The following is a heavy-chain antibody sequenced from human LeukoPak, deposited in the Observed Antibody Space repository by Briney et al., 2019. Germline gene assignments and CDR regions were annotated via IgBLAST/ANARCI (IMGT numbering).Heavy chain of an antibody. CDR2: IYTSGST. CDR3: ARRGDV. Sequence: PSETLSLTCTVSGDSISDYYWNWIRQPAGKGLEWIGRIYTSGSTDYNPSLKSRVTISVDTSKNQFSLRLSSVTAADTAMYYCARRGDVWGQGTMVTVSS. CDR1: GDSISDYY. J-gene: IGHJ3*01. V-gene: IGHV4-4*07.